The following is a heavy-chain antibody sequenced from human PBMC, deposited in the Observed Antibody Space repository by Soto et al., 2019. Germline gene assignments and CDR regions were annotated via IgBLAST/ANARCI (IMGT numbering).Heavy chain of an antibody. CDR1: GFTLSTYT. Sequence: QVDLVESGGGVVQPGRSLRLSCAASGFTLSTYTIHWVRQAPGKGLQWVALVSGDGRNKRYADSVKGRFTISRDNSKNTVFLQRNRLTPDDTSMYYRAREYLGDDENGHYYYGLAVWGQGTTVIVSS. V-gene: IGHV3-30*01. J-gene: IGHJ6*02. CDR3: AREYLGDDENGHYYYGLAV. D-gene: IGHD4-17*01. CDR2: VSGDGRNK.